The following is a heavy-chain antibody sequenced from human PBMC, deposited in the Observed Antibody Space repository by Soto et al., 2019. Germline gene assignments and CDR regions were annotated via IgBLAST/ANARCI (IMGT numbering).Heavy chain of an antibody. V-gene: IGHV4-59*08. CDR2: IQYSGYS. CDR1: GGSITNYY. J-gene: IGHJ6*02. Sequence: QVQLQESGPGLVKPSETLSLTCTVSGGSITNYYCSWFRQPPGKGLEWIGYIQYSGYSAYNLSLRRRVTMSMDTSKTRFSLMLESVTATDTAVYYCARHGFGSLHGLVDVGGQGTTVIVSS. CDR3: ARHGFGSLHGLVDV. D-gene: IGHD3-10*01.